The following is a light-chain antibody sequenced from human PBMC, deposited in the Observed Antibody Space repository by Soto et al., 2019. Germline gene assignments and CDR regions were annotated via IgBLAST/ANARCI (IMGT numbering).Light chain of an antibody. J-gene: IGKJ1*01. CDR1: QSVSSN. Sequence: EIVITQSPATLSVSPGERATLSCRASQSVSSNLAWYQQKPGQAPRLLIYGASTRETGIPARFSGSGSGTEFTLTISGLQSEDSAVYDCQQHYSWTWTFGQGTKVDIK. V-gene: IGKV3-15*01. CDR2: GAS. CDR3: QQHYSWTWT.